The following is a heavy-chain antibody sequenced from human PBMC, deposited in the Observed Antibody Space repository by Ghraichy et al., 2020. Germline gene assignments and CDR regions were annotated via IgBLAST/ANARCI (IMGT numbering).Heavy chain of an antibody. D-gene: IGHD3-10*01. CDR3: AKDIALVYGSGSYLDY. Sequence: GGSLRLSCAASGFTLDDYAMRWVRQTPGKGLEWVLDISWNSGSIHYADSVKGRFTISRDNTNNFLYLQMNSLRTEDTALYYCAKDIALVYGSGSYLDYWGQGTQVTVSS. CDR2: ISWNSGSI. J-gene: IGHJ4*02. CDR1: GFTLDDYA. V-gene: IGHV3-9*01.